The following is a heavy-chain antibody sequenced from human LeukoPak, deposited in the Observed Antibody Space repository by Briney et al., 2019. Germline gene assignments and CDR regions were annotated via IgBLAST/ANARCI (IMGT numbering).Heavy chain of an antibody. J-gene: IGHJ4*02. Sequence: GGSLRLSCAASGFIFSSYSMNWVRQAPGKGLEWVSGFDGNGPNTYYADSVKGRWTISRDNSRNTLYLEMNSLRPEDTAIYYCAKPRTTGLGWAQFDYWGQGSLVTVSS. CDR2: FDGNGPNT. D-gene: IGHD2-8*02. V-gene: IGHV3-23*01. CDR3: AKPRTTGLGWAQFDY. CDR1: GFIFSSYS.